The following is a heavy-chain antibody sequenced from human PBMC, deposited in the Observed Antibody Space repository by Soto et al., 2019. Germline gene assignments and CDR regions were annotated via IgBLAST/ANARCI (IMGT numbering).Heavy chain of an antibody. CDR3: AKDTYQKWQQLDDPLANPPGY. CDR2: ISYDGSNK. CDR1: GFTFSSYG. Sequence: GGSLRLSCAASGFTFSSYGMHWVRQAPGKGLEWVAVISYDGSNKHYADSVKGRFTISRDTSKNTLYLQMNNLRAEDPAVYYCAKDTYQKWQQLDDPLANPPGYWGQGTLVTVSS. J-gene: IGHJ4*02. D-gene: IGHD6-13*01. V-gene: IGHV3-30*18.